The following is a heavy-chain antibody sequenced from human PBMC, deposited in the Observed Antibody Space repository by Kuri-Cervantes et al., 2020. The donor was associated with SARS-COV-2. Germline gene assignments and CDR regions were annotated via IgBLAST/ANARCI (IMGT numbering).Heavy chain of an antibody. J-gene: IGHJ4*02. CDR1: GFTFISYA. V-gene: IGHV3-30-3*01. CDR2: ISSDGSNK. D-gene: IGHD3-10*01. Sequence: GESLKISCAASGFTFISYAMHWVRQAPGKGPEWVAVISSDGSNKHYADSVKGRFTISRDNSKNTLYLQMNSLRAEDTAVYYCARGGWGRRSWFGDRMGEDYWGQGTRVTVSS. CDR3: ARGGWGRRSWFGDRMGEDY.